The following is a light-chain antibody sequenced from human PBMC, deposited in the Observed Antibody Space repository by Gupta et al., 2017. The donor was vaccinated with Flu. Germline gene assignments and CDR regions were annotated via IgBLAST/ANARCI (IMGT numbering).Light chain of an antibody. J-gene: IGLJ2*01. CDR1: SSNIGGNT. CDR2: GNN. Sequence: QSVLTQPPSASGTPGQRVTISCSGSSSNIGGNTLNWYQQLPGTPPQLLIYGNNERPLGVPDRFSGSNSGTSASPAISGLQSGDEADYYCATWEDSLNGHVVFGGGTKLTVL. V-gene: IGLV1-44*01. CDR3: ATWEDSLNGHVV.